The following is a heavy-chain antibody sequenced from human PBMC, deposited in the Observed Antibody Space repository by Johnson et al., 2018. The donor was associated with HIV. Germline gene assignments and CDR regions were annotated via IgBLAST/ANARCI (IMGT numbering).Heavy chain of an antibody. V-gene: IGHV3-33*01. CDR3: ARDRGSSWPYDAFDI. D-gene: IGHD6-13*01. Sequence: QVQLVESGGGVVQPGRSLRLSCAASGFTFSSYGIHWVRQAPGKGLEWVAVIWYDGSNKYYADSVKGRFTISRDNSKNMLYLQMNSLRAEDTAVYYCARDRGSSWPYDAFDIWGQGTMVIVSS. J-gene: IGHJ3*02. CDR2: IWYDGSNK. CDR1: GFTFSSYG.